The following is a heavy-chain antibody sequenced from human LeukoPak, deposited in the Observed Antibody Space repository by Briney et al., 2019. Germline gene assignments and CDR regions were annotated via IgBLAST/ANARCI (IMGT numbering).Heavy chain of an antibody. CDR2: IIPILGIA. J-gene: IGHJ4*02. CDR1: GGTFSSYA. V-gene: IGHV1-69*04. D-gene: IGHD2-2*01. Sequence: SVKVSCKASGGTFSSYAISWVRQAPGQGLEWMGRIIPILGIANYAQKFQGRVTITADKSTSTAYMELSSLRSEDTAVYYCARHFRDRGPAQPDFDYWGQGTLVTVSS. CDR3: ARHFRDRGPAQPDFDY.